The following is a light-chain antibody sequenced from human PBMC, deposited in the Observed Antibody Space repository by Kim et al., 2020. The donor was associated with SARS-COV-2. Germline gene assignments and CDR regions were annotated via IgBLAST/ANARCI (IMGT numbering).Light chain of an antibody. CDR1: NIGDKS. CDR3: QVWDSSSDHVV. J-gene: IGLJ2*01. V-gene: IGLV3-21*04. Sequence: APGKTATITCGGNNIGDKSVHWYQQKPGQAPLLVLYYDNYRPSGIPERFSGSNSGNTATLTISTVEAGDEADYYCQVWDSSSDHVVFGGGTQLTVL. CDR2: YDN.